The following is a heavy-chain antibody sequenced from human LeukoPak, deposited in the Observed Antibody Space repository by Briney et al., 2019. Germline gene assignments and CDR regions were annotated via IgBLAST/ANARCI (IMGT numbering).Heavy chain of an antibody. D-gene: IGHD3-16*01. CDR1: GFTVSSNY. J-gene: IGHJ6*02. V-gene: IGHV3-53*01. CDR2: IYSGGST. Sequence: GGSPRLSCAASGFTVSSNYMSWVRQAPGKGLEWVSVIYSGGSTYYADSVKGRFTISRDNSKNTLYLQMNSLRAEDTAVYYCARAGGYDYVWGSYLGGVWGQGTTVTVSS. CDR3: ARAGGYDYVWGSYLGGV.